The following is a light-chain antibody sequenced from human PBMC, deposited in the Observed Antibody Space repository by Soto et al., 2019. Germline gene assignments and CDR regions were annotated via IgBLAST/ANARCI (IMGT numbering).Light chain of an antibody. Sequence: QSVLTQPPSVSGAPGQRVTISCTGSSSNIGAGYDVHWYQQLPGTAPKLLIYDNNNPPSGVPDRFSGSKSGTSASLAITGLQAEDEADYYCQSYDSSLSGVLFGGGTKLTVL. CDR3: QSYDSSLSGVL. V-gene: IGLV1-40*01. J-gene: IGLJ2*01. CDR2: DNN. CDR1: SSNIGAGYD.